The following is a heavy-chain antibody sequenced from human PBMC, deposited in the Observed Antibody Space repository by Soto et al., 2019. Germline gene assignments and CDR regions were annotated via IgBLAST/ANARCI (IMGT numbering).Heavy chain of an antibody. Sequence: QVQLVESGGGVVQPGRSLRLSCAASGFTFSSYAMHWVRQAPGKGLEWVAVISYDGSNKYYADSVKGRFTISRDNSKNTLYLQMNSLRAEDTAVYYCAREGVTCGGDCFDYWGQGTLVTVSS. CDR1: GFTFSSYA. V-gene: IGHV3-30-3*01. J-gene: IGHJ4*02. D-gene: IGHD2-21*01. CDR3: AREGVTCGGDCFDY. CDR2: ISYDGSNK.